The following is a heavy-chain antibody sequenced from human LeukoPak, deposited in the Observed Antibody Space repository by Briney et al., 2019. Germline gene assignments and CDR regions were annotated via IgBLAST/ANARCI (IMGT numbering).Heavy chain of an antibody. V-gene: IGHV1-2*02. CDR1: GYTFTNYY. D-gene: IGHD6-19*01. CDR2: INPNSGGT. Sequence: ASVKDSSKTSGYTFTNYYMHWVRQAPGQGGEGRGWINPNSGGTNYANKFQGRGTMTTDTTISTAYMQLSSMRYDEKAAHYCGSIAVAVLGDYWGQGTLVTVSS. CDR3: GSIAVAVLGDY. J-gene: IGHJ4*02.